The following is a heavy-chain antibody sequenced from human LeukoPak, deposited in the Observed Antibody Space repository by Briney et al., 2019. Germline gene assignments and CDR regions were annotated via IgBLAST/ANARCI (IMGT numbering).Heavy chain of an antibody. D-gene: IGHD6-19*01. CDR3: AGWYSNGRIRYYYYGMDV. J-gene: IGHJ6*02. V-gene: IGHV1-69*04. CDR1: GGTFSSYA. CDR2: IIPILGIA. Sequence: ASVKVSCKASGGTFSSYAISWVRQAPGQGLEWMGRIIPILGIANYAQKFQGRVTITADKSTSTAYMELSSLRSEDTAVYYCAGWYSNGRIRYYYYGMDVWGQGTTVTVSS.